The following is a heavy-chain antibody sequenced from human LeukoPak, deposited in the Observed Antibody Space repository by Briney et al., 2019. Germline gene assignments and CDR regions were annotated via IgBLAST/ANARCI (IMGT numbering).Heavy chain of an antibody. CDR1: GFTFSSYA. Sequence: PAGSLRLSCAASGFTFSSYAMSWVRQAPGKGLEWVSGISDTGGSAYYADSVKGRFTISRDNSKNTLYLQMNSLRAEDTAVYYCAMTTVGFDYWGQGALVTVSS. V-gene: IGHV3-23*01. D-gene: IGHD4-23*01. CDR2: ISDTGGSA. CDR3: AMTTVGFDY. J-gene: IGHJ4*02.